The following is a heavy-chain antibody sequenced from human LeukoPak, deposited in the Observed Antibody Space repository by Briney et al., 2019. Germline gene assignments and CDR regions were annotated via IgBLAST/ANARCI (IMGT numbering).Heavy chain of an antibody. V-gene: IGHV3-7*01. CDR1: GFTFSSYA. J-gene: IGHJ6*04. CDR2: IKQDGSAK. Sequence: PGGSLRLSCAASGFTFSSYAMNWVRQAPGKGLEWVANIKQDGSAKYYVDSVKGRFTISRDNAKNSLYLQMNSLRAEDTAVYYCAELGITMIGGVWGKGTTVTISS. CDR3: AELGITMIGGV. D-gene: IGHD3-10*02.